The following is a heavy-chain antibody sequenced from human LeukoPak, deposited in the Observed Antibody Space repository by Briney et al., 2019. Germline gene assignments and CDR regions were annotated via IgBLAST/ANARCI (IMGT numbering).Heavy chain of an antibody. V-gene: IGHV4-4*07. CDR3: ARRDISSGWSFDY. Sequence: PSETLSLTCTVSGGSISNYHWSWIRHPAGKGLEGIGQIHTSGSTNYNPPLKSRVTMSIDTTEDQVSLTIRSVTAADTAFYYCARRDISSGWSFDYWGQGTLVTVSS. CDR1: GGSISNYH. J-gene: IGHJ4*02. CDR2: IHTSGST. D-gene: IGHD6-19*01.